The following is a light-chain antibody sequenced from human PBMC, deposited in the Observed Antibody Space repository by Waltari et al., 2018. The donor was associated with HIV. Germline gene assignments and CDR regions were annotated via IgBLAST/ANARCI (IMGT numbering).Light chain of an antibody. CDR1: QNINRY. J-gene: IGKJ2*01. V-gene: IGKV1-39*01. CDR2: CSS. CDR3: QQSQAIPAT. Sequence: DIQMTPSPSSLSASVGDRVTITCRANQNINRYLNWYRQKPGKAPTLLIFCSSTLQSGVPSRFSASGSGIDFILTITGVQHEDFATYFCQQSQAIPATFGQGTK.